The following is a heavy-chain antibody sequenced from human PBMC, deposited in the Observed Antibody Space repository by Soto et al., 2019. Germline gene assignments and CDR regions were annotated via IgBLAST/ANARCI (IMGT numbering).Heavy chain of an antibody. D-gene: IGHD6-25*01. CDR1: GGSISSSSYY. J-gene: IGHJ4*02. Sequence: QLQLQESGPGLVKPSETLSLTCTVSGGSISSSSYYWGWIRQPPGKGLEWIGSIYYSGSTFYSPAIRSRVTISVETSKNQFSLRVSSVTAADTAVYYCAREYSSAPDYWGQGTLVTVSS. CDR2: IYYSGST. CDR3: AREYSSAPDY. V-gene: IGHV4-39*02.